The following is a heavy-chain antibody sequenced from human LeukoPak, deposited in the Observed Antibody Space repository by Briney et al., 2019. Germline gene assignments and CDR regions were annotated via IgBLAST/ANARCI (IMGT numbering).Heavy chain of an antibody. D-gene: IGHD4-23*01. J-gene: IGHJ4*02. V-gene: IGHV3-23*01. CDR1: GFTFSSYA. CDR2: ISSSADST. Sequence: GGSLRLSCEASGFTFSSYAMSWVRQAPGKGQAWVSAISSSADSTYYADSVKGRFTISRDNSKNTLYLQMNNLRAEDTAVYYCAKPLEKYTYGGNFDYWGQGILVTVSS. CDR3: AKPLEKYTYGGNFDY.